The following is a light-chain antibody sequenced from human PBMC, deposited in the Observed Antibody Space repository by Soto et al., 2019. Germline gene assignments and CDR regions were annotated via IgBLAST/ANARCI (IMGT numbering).Light chain of an antibody. CDR3: CSYAGSYTEV. CDR1: SSDVGGYNY. Sequence: QSVLTQPRSVSGSPGQSVTISCTGTSSDVGGYNYVSWYQQHPGKAPTLMIYDVSKRPSGVPDRFSGSKSGNTASLDSSGLQAEDEAKYYCCSYAGSYTEVFGTRTNGTDL. J-gene: IGLJ1*01. V-gene: IGLV2-11*01. CDR2: DVS.